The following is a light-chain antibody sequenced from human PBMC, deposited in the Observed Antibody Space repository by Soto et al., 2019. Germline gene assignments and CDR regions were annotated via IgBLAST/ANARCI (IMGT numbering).Light chain of an antibody. Sequence: QSALTQPRSVSGSPGQSVTISCTGTSSDVGGSKYVSWYQQYPDKAPKLIIYDVTNRPSGVPDRSSGSKSGNTASLTISGLQAEDEADYYCCSYAGSYTYQVFGTGTKVTVL. CDR2: DVT. CDR1: SSDVGGSKY. CDR3: CSYAGSYTYQV. V-gene: IGLV2-11*01. J-gene: IGLJ1*01.